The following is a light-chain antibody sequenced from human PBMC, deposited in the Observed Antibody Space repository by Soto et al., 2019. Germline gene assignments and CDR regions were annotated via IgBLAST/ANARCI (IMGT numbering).Light chain of an antibody. Sequence: QLVLTQSPSASASLGASVKLTCTLNSGHTSYAITWHQQQPEKGPRYLMKLNSNGSHSKGDGIPDRFSGSSSGAERYLTTSRLHAEDEADYYCQTWGTGIQAVFGGGTKLTVL. V-gene: IGLV4-69*01. J-gene: IGLJ2*01. CDR1: SGHTSYA. CDR3: QTWGTGIQAV. CDR2: LNSNGSH.